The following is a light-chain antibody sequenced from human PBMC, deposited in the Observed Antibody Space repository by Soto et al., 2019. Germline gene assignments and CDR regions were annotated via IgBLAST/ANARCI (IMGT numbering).Light chain of an antibody. J-gene: IGKJ2*01. V-gene: IGKV1-12*02. CDR2: AAS. Sequence: DIQLIQSPSSMSASVGDRVSITCRASQDIGNWLAWYQQEAGKAPKLLIYAASTFQTGVPSRFSGSGSGTDSTLPISSLRPEDFATYFCQQANSLPFTFGRGTRLEI. CDR1: QDIGNW. CDR3: QQANSLPFT.